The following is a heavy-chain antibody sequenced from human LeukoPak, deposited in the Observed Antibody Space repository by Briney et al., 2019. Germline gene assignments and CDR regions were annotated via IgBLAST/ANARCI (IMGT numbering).Heavy chain of an antibody. J-gene: IGHJ5*01. CDR3: ARGSNYATSWLDS. V-gene: IGHV3-48*04. D-gene: IGHD4-11*01. CDR2: ITSGSTTI. Sequence: GGSLRLSCTASGFIFSPYSMSWVRQAPGKGLQWVSYITSGSTTIYYADSVKGRFTISRDNAKNSLYLQMNSLRAEDTAVYYCARGSNYATSWLDSWAREPWSPSPQ. CDR1: GFIFSPYS.